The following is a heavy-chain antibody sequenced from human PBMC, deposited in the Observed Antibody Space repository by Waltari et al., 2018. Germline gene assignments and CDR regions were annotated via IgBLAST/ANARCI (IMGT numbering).Heavy chain of an antibody. D-gene: IGHD1-26*01. J-gene: IGHJ3*02. Sequence: EVQLVESGGGLVQPGRSLRLSCAASGFTFDDYAMPWVRQAPGKGLEWVSGISLNSGSIGYADSVKGRFTISRDNAKNSLYLQMNSLRAEDTALYYCAKAIVGATPYGAFDIWGQGTMVTVSS. CDR1: GFTFDDYA. CDR3: AKAIVGATPYGAFDI. CDR2: ISLNSGSI. V-gene: IGHV3-9*01.